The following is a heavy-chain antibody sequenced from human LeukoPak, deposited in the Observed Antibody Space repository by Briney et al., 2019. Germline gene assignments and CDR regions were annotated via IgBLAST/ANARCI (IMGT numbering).Heavy chain of an antibody. CDR1: GGSISIYY. D-gene: IGHD2-2*01. V-gene: IGHV4-4*07. Sequence: PSETLSLTRTVSGGSISIYYWSCIREPAGKGLEWSGRIYTSGSTNYNPSLKSRVTISVDTSKNQFSLRLSSVTAADTAVYYCARDKRVPAAHDTPYCFDYWGQGTLVTVSS. J-gene: IGHJ4*02. CDR2: IYTSGST. CDR3: ARDKRVPAAHDTPYCFDY.